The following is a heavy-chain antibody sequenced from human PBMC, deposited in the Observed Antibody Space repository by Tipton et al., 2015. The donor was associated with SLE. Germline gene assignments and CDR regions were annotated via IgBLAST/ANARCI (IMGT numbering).Heavy chain of an antibody. Sequence: TLSLTCTVSGGSISSYYWSWIRQPPGKGLEWIGYIYTSGSTNYNPSLKSRVTISVDTSKNQFSLKLSSVTAADTAVYYCARRPHYYYYGMDVWGQGTTVTVSS. V-gene: IGHV4-4*08. J-gene: IGHJ6*02. CDR1: GGSISSYY. CDR2: IYTSGST. CDR3: ARRPHYYYYGMDV.